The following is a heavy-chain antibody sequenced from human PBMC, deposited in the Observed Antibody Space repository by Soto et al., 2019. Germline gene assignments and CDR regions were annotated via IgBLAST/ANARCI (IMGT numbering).Heavy chain of an antibody. D-gene: IGHD6-13*01. CDR3: AAPGIAAAGTRVGYDY. CDR1: GGSISSSNW. V-gene: IGHV4-4*02. J-gene: IGHJ4*02. CDR2: IYHSGST. Sequence: QVQLQESGPGLVKPSGTLSLTCAVSGGSISSSNWWSWVRQPPGKGLEWIGEIYHSGSTNYNPSRKTRLAIPVDKSTNQFSLKLSSVTAADTAVYYCAAPGIAAAGTRVGYDYWGQGTLVTVSS.